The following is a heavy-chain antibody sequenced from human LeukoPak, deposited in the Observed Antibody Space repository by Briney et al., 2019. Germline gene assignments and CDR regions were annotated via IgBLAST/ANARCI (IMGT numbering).Heavy chain of an antibody. CDR1: GFTFSSYS. J-gene: IGHJ6*04. Sequence: PGGSLRLSCAASGFTFSSYSMNWVRQAPGKGLEWVSSTSSSSSYIYYADSVKGRFTISRDNAKNSLYLQMNSLRAEDTAVYYCASDRLLWFGELSRYYYGMDVWGKGTTVTVSS. CDR2: TSSSSSYI. V-gene: IGHV3-21*01. D-gene: IGHD3-10*01. CDR3: ASDRLLWFGELSRYYYGMDV.